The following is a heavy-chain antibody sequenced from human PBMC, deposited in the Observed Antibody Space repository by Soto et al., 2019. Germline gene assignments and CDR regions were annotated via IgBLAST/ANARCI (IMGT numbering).Heavy chain of an antibody. CDR2: ISAYNGNT. Sequence: QIQLVQSGAEVKKPGASVKVSCKASGYTFTSYSITWVRQAPGQGIEWMGWISAYNGNTNSAQKLQGRVTMTTDTSTRTAYMELGNLRPDNPAVYYRARDLVDRPLPNSGRVFDYWGQGTLVTVSS. D-gene: IGHD5-12*01. CDR3: ARDLVDRPLPNSGRVFDY. J-gene: IGHJ4*02. V-gene: IGHV1-18*01. CDR1: GYTFTSYS.